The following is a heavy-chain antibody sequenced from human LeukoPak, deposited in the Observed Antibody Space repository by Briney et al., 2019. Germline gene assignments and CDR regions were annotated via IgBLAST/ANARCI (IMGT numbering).Heavy chain of an antibody. D-gene: IGHD3-22*01. Sequence: GGSLRLSCAASGFTFSSYAMHWVRQAPGKGLEWVAVISYDGSNKYYADSVKGRFTISRDNSKNTLYLQMNSLRAEDTAVYYCASGYYYDSIGYFWVWGQGTLVTVSS. V-gene: IGHV3-30*04. CDR3: ASGYYYDSIGYFWV. J-gene: IGHJ4*02. CDR2: ISYDGSNK. CDR1: GFTFSSYA.